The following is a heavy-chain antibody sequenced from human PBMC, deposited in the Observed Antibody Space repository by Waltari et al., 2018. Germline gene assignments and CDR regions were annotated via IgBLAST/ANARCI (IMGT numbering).Heavy chain of an antibody. V-gene: IGHV3-30-3*01. CDR3: ARDRGEAFDI. Sequence: QVQLVESGGGVVQPGRSLRLSCAASGFTFSSYAMPWVRQAPGKGLEWVAVISYDGINKYYADSVKGRFTISRDNSKNTLYLQMNSLRAEDTAVYYCARDRGEAFDIWGQGTMVTVSS. J-gene: IGHJ3*02. D-gene: IGHD3-10*01. CDR1: GFTFSSYA. CDR2: ISYDGINK.